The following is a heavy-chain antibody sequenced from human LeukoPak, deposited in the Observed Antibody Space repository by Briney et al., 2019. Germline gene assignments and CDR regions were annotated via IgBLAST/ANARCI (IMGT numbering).Heavy chain of an antibody. CDR2: IHTGGGT. Sequence: SETLSLTCTVSGDSISSYYWSWIRQPPGKGLEWIGYIHTGGGTSYIPSLKGRVTISIDTSKNQFSLKLSSVTAADAAVYYCARASWFGDPLGAFDIWGQGTMVTVSS. V-gene: IGHV4-4*09. CDR3: ARASWFGDPLGAFDI. J-gene: IGHJ3*02. CDR1: GDSISSYY. D-gene: IGHD3-10*01.